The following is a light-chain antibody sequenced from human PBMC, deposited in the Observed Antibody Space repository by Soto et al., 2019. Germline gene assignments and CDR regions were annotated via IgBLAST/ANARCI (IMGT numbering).Light chain of an antibody. J-gene: IGKJ1*01. V-gene: IGKV3-15*01. CDR2: GAS. CDR3: HQHRNYRSWT. Sequence: EKVMTQSPATLSMSPGERATLSCRASQSVSSFLAWYQQKPGQAPRLLIYGASTRATGIPPRFSGSGSCTAVSPTTNSLQSEEFSVYYCHQHRNYRSWTFGQGTKVEVK. CDR1: QSVSSF.